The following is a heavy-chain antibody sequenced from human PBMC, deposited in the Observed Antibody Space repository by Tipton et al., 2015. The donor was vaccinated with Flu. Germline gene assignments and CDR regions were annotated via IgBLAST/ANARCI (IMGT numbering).Heavy chain of an antibody. CDR3: ARRDYSNYVSEPKNWFDP. Sequence: LRLSCAVPGDSLRSSNYYWGWIRQPPGQGLEWIGNIFHSGNTYHNPSLKSRVTISIDTSKNQFSLKLSSVTAADTAFYYCARRDYSNYVSEPKNWFDPWGQGALVTVSS. J-gene: IGHJ5*02. D-gene: IGHD4-11*01. CDR2: IFHSGNT. CDR1: GDSLRSSNYY. V-gene: IGHV4-39*07.